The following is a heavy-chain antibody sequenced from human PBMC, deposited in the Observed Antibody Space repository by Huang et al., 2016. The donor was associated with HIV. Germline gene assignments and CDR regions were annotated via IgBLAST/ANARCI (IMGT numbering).Heavy chain of an antibody. Sequence: EVQLVQSGAVVKKPGESLKISCKGSGYTFNGYWIGWVRQMPGKGLEWVRIISPGDSDTTYSPSFQGRVTIAADKSISTAYLQWSGLKASDTAMYYCARQGVGDFVVEPTGLGAFDIWGQGTMVTVSS. CDR2: ISPGDSDT. V-gene: IGHV5-51*01. CDR3: ARQGVGDFVVEPTGLGAFDI. J-gene: IGHJ3*02. CDR1: GYTFNGYW. D-gene: IGHD2-2*01.